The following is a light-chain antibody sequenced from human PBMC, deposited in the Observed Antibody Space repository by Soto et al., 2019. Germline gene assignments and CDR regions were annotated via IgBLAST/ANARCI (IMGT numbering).Light chain of an antibody. CDR2: DAS. CDR1: LIVTSS. Sequence: ILLTQSPAPLSLSPGERGALFCRASLIVTSSLAWYQQRPGQTPRLLSYDASNRATGTPARFSGSGSGTDFTLTISSLEPEDFAVYHCQQRSNWPETFGQGTKVDIK. J-gene: IGKJ1*01. CDR3: QQRSNWPET. V-gene: IGKV3-11*01.